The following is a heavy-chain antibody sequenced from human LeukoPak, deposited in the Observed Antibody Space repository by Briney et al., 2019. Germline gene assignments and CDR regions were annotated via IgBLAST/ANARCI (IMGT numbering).Heavy chain of an antibody. Sequence: PGGSLRLSCTATGFTFDDYGMSWVRQAPGKGLEWVSCINWNGGNTGYADFVKGRFTISRDDAKNSLYLQMNSLTAEDTALYHCARHHGDYLFSIQYAFDFWGQGTMLAVSS. CDR2: INWNGGNT. CDR3: ARHHGDYLFSIQYAFDF. J-gene: IGHJ3*01. CDR1: GFTFDDYG. V-gene: IGHV3-20*01. D-gene: IGHD4-17*01.